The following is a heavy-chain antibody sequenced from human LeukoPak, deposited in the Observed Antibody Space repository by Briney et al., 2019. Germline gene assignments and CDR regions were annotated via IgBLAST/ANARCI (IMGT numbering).Heavy chain of an antibody. V-gene: IGHV1-69*05. CDR1: GGTLSSYA. Sequence: SVKVSCKASGGTLSSYAISWVRQAPGQGLEWMGGIIPVFGTANYAENFQGRVTITTDESTITAYMELSSLRSEDTAVYYCATMRYDSGGDYSPGGLVSWGQGTLVTVSS. CDR2: IIPVFGTA. J-gene: IGHJ4*02. D-gene: IGHD3-22*01. CDR3: ATMRYDSGGDYSPGGLVS.